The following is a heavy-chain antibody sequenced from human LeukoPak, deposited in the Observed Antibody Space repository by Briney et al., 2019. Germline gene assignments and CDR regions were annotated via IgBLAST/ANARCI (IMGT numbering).Heavy chain of an antibody. Sequence: PGGSLRLSCAASGFTFSSYGMHWVRQAPGKGLEWVAFIRFDGSSEYYPDSVRGRFTISKDNSKNTLYLQMNSLRVEDTAVYYCAKVANYYYGPETYYFFEHWGQGTPVTASS. CDR2: IRFDGSSE. J-gene: IGHJ4*02. D-gene: IGHD3-10*01. CDR3: AKVANYYYGPETYYFFEH. CDR1: GFTFSSYG. V-gene: IGHV3-30*02.